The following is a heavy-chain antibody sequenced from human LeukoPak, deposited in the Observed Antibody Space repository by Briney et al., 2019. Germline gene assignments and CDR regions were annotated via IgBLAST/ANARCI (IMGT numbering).Heavy chain of an antibody. Sequence: PSETLSVTCTASGGAITSSGYYWGLIRYPPGKGLEWVGSIYYSGSTSYNPSLKSRVTISVDTSKNQFSLKLSSVTAADTAAYYCARSQRANTATFQHWGQGTLVTVSS. V-gene: IGHV4-39*01. CDR1: GGAITSSGYY. CDR3: ARSQRANTATFQH. J-gene: IGHJ1*01. CDR2: IYYSGST. D-gene: IGHD5-18*01.